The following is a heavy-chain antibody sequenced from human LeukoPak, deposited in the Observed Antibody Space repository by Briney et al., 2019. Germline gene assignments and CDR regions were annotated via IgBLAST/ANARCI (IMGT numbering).Heavy chain of an antibody. CDR3: ARDGSSPLDYGDYGALDY. D-gene: IGHD4-17*01. V-gene: IGHV1-69*13. CDR1: GGTFSSHA. J-gene: IGHJ4*02. Sequence: ASVKVSCKASGGTFSSHAISWVRQAPGQGLEWMGGIIPIFGTANYAQKFQGRVTITADESTSTAYMELSSLRSEDTAVYYCARDGSSPLDYGDYGALDYWGQGTLVTVSS. CDR2: IIPIFGTA.